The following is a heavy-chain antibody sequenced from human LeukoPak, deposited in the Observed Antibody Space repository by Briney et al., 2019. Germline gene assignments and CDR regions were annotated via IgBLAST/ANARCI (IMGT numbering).Heavy chain of an antibody. CDR2: ISGSGGST. D-gene: IGHD6-19*01. Sequence: GGSLRLSCAASGFTFSSYAMSWVHQAPGKGLEWVSAISGSGGSTYYADSVKGRFTISRDNSKNTLYLQMNSLRAEDTAVYYCAKIPLARYSSGWYPTYYFDYWGQGTLVTVSS. V-gene: IGHV3-23*01. CDR3: AKIPLARYSSGWYPTYYFDY. CDR1: GFTFSSYA. J-gene: IGHJ4*02.